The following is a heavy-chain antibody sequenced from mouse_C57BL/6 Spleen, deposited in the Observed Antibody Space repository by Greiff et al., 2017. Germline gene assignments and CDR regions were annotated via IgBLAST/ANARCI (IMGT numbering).Heavy chain of an antibody. CDR2: IYPGSGST. J-gene: IGHJ3*01. CDR1: GYTFTSYW. Sequence: QVQLQQSGAELVKPGASVKMSCTASGYTFTSYWITWVKQRPGQGLEWIGDIYPGSGSTNYTEKFKSKATLTVDTSSSTAYLQLSSLTSEDSAVYYCARREAEAWFAYWGQGTLVTVSA. CDR3: ARREAEAWFAY. V-gene: IGHV1-55*01.